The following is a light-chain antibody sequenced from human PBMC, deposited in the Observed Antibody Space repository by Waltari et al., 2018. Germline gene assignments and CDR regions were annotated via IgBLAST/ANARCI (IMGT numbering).Light chain of an antibody. J-gene: IGKJ1*01. CDR1: QSVSRAV. V-gene: IGKV3-20*01. CDR3: QHYVMLPVT. Sequence: EIVLTQSPGTLSLSPGVRATLSCRTSQSVSRAVAWYLQKPGQAPRLLIYGIFNRATGIPDRFSGSGTGTGFSLTISRLEPEDCAVYYCQHYVMLPVTFGQGTRVEVK. CDR2: GIF.